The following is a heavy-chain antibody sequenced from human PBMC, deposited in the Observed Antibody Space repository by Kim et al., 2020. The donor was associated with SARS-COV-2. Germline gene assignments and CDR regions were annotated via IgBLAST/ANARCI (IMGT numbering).Heavy chain of an antibody. CDR1: GGSITSDY. Sequence: SETLSLTCTVSGGSITSDYWSWIRQPPGNGLEWIGYMYYGGSTSYNPSPKSRLTISVDTSKNQFSLKLSSVTAADTALYYCARLPFARAGNAFDLWGPGT. CDR3: ARLPFARAGNAFDL. V-gene: IGHV4-59*08. J-gene: IGHJ3*01. CDR2: MYYGGST. D-gene: IGHD6-19*01.